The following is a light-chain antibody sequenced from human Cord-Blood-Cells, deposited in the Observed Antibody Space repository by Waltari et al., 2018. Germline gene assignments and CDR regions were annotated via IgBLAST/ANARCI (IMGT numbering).Light chain of an antibody. CDR1: SGSIASNY. CDR3: QSYDSSNHWV. CDR2: EDN. Sequence: NFMLTQPHSVSESPGKTVTISCTRSSGSIASNYVQWYQQRPGSSPTTLIYEDNHRPSGVPDRFSGSIDSSSNSASLTISGLKTEDEADYYCQSYDSSNHWVFGGGTKLTVL. V-gene: IGLV6-57*01. J-gene: IGLJ3*02.